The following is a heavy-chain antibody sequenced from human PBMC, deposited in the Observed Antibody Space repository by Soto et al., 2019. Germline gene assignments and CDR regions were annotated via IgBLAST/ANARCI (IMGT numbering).Heavy chain of an antibody. CDR1: GFTFSSYG. CDR2: IWYDGSNK. J-gene: IGHJ6*02. D-gene: IGHD3-10*01. V-gene: IGHV3-33*08. CDR3: ARDTEGGSLCVWFVYYYYGMDV. Sequence: GGSLRLSCAASGFTFSSYGMHWVRQAPGKGLEWVAVIWYDGSNKYYADSVKGRFTISRDNSKNTLYLQMNSLRAEDTAVYYCARDTEGGSLCVWFVYYYYGMDVWGQGTTVTGS.